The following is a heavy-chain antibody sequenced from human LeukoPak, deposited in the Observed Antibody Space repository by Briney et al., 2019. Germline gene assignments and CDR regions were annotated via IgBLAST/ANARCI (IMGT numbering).Heavy chain of an antibody. J-gene: IGHJ6*03. CDR3: ARATFWSGYQRDSWYMDV. CDR2: IYSGGST. Sequence: PGGFLRLSCAASGFTVSSNYMTWVRQAPGKGLEWVSVIYSGGSTYYADSVKGRFTISRDNSENKLYLHMNSLRAEDTAVYYCARATFWSGYQRDSWYMDVWGKGTTVTVSS. D-gene: IGHD3-3*01. V-gene: IGHV3-66*02. CDR1: GFTVSSNY.